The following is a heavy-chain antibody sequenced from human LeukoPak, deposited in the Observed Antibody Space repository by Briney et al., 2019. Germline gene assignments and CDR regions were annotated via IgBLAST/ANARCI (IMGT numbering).Heavy chain of an antibody. CDR3: ARGSPFYGMDV. V-gene: IGHV3-53*01. CDR2: LYSGGTT. Sequence: PGGSLRLSCAASGFTVSSNYMNWVRQAPGKGLEWVSVLYSGGTTYYAYSVKGRFTISRDSSKNTLYLQMNSLRAEDTAVYYCARGSPFYGMDVWAKGPRSPSP. J-gene: IGHJ6*02. CDR1: GFTVSSNY.